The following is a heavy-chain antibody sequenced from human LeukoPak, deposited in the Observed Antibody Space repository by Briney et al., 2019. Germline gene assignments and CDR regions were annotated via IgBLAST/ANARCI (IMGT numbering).Heavy chain of an antibody. CDR1: GGSISSSSYY. D-gene: IGHD2-21*01. CDR3: ARSDRNFDNWFDP. J-gene: IGHJ5*02. V-gene: IGHV4-39*01. CDR2: IYYSGST. Sequence: SETLSLTRTVSGGSISSSSYYWGWIRQPPGKGLEWIGSIYYSGSTYYNPSLKSRVTISVDTSKHQFSLKLTSVTAADTAVYYCARSDRNFDNWFDPWGQGTLVTVSS.